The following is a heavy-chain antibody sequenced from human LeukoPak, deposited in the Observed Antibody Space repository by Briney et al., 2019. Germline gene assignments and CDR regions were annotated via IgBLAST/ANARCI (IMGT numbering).Heavy chain of an antibody. CDR2: INTVASYI. CDR3: ARLRRNSGKSGFYYYYDY. Sequence: GGSLRLSCAASGLTFSSFSFNWVRQGPGKGLEWVSSINTVASYIYYADSVKGRFTTSRDNAKNSLYLQMNSLRAEDTGVYYCARLRRNSGKSGFYYYYDYWGQGTLVTVSS. CDR1: GLTFSSFS. V-gene: IGHV3-21*06. J-gene: IGHJ4*02. D-gene: IGHD3-22*01.